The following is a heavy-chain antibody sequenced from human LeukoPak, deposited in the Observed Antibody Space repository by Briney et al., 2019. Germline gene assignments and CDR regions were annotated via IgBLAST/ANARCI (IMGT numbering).Heavy chain of an antibody. CDR1: GFTFRIYS. Sequence: GGSLRLSCAASGFTFRIYSMSWVGQAPGTGLRGCLIICGTVAVTFYAGSLRGRFTISRDNSKNTLYLQMNSLRDEDTAVYYCAKGAVTATRKFDYWGQGTLVTVSS. D-gene: IGHD2-21*02. J-gene: IGHJ4*02. CDR3: AKGAVTATRKFDY. CDR2: ICGTVAVT. V-gene: IGHV3-23*01.